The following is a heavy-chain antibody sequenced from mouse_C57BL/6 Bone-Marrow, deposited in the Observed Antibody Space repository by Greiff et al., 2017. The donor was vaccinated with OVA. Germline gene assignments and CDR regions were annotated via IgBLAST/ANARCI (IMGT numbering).Heavy chain of an antibody. CDR1: GFTFSDYG. V-gene: IGHV5-15*01. J-gene: IGHJ3*01. Sequence: EVHLVESGGGLVQPGGSLKLSCAASGFTFSDYGMAWVRQAPRKGPEWVAFISNLAYSIYYADTVTGRFTISRENAKNTLYLEMSSLRSEDTAMYYCARPGGYYGSSPFAYWGQGTLVTVSA. CDR3: ARPGGYYGSSPFAY. CDR2: ISNLAYSI. D-gene: IGHD1-1*01.